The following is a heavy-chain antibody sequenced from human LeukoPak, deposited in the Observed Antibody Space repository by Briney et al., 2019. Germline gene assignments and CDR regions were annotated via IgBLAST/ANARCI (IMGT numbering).Heavy chain of an antibody. CDR2: IYPGDPDT. Sequence: GESLKISCKGSGYSFSNYWIGWVRQMPGKGLEWMGIIYPGDPDTRYSPSFEGQVTISADKSITTVYLQWSSLKASDSAMYYCARRTNDNGDYRGSFGYWGQGTLVTVSS. D-gene: IGHD4-17*01. J-gene: IGHJ4*02. CDR3: ARRTNDNGDYRGSFGY. V-gene: IGHV5-51*01. CDR1: GYSFSNYW.